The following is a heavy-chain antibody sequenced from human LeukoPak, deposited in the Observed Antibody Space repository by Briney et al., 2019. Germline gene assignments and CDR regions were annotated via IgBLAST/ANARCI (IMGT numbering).Heavy chain of an antibody. J-gene: IGHJ4*02. CDR2: ISSSSSYI. V-gene: IGHV3-21*04. CDR1: GFTFSSYS. D-gene: IGHD3-10*01. CDR3: AKGQYGSGSYSNDY. Sequence: GGSLRLSCAASGFTFSSYSMNWVRQAPGKGLEWVSSISSSSSYIYYADSVKGRFTISRDNAKNSLYLQMNSLRAEDTAVYYCAKGQYGSGSYSNDYWGQGTLVTVSS.